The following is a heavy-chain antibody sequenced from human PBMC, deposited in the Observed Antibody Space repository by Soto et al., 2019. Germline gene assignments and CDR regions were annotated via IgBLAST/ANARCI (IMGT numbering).Heavy chain of an antibody. J-gene: IGHJ4*02. CDR1: GYTFTGYY. CDR3: ARDRRYDFWSGLYDY. D-gene: IGHD3-3*01. V-gene: IGHV1-2*04. CDR2: INPNSGGT. Sequence: ASVKVSCKASGYTFTGYYMHWVRQAPGQGLEWMGWINPNSGGTNYAQKFQGWVTMTRDTSISTAYMELSRLRSDDTAVYYCARDRRYDFWSGLYDYWGQGTLVTVSS.